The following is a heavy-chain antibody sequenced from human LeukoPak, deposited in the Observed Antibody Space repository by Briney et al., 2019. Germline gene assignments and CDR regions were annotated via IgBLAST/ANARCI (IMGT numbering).Heavy chain of an antibody. CDR2: INHSGST. J-gene: IGHJ5*02. V-gene: IGHV4-34*01. Sequence: SETLSLTSAVYGGSLRGYYWSWIPHPPGKGLEWIGEINHSGSTHYNPSLKSRVTISVDTSKNQFSLKLSSVTAAYTAVYYCARDCAGTTWGYYDILTARANWFDPWGQGTLVSVSS. D-gene: IGHD3-9*01. CDR3: ARDCAGTTWGYYDILTARANWFDP. CDR1: GGSLRGYY.